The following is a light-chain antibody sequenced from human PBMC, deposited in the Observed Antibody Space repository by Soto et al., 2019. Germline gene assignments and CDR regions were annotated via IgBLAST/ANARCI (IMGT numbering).Light chain of an antibody. V-gene: IGLV2-23*02. Sequence: QSVLTQPASVSGSPGQSITISCTGTSSDVGSYNLVSWYQQHPGKAPKLMIYEVSKRPSGVSNRFPGSKSGNTASLTISGLQAEDGADYYCCSYAGSSFYVFGTGTKVTVL. CDR3: CSYAGSSFYV. CDR2: EVS. J-gene: IGLJ1*01. CDR1: SSDVGSYNL.